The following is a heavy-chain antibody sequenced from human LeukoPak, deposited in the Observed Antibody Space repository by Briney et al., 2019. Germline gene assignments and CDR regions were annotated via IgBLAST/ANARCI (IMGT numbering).Heavy chain of an antibody. CDR1: GGSTSSYY. Sequence: SETLSLTCTVSGGSTSSYYWSWIRQPPGKGLEWIGYIYYSGSTNYNPSLKSRVTISVDTSKNQLSLKLNFVTAADTAVYYCARAGDSYYYYGMDVWGQGTTVTVSS. D-gene: IGHD2-21*01. J-gene: IGHJ6*02. V-gene: IGHV4-59*12. CDR2: IYYSGST. CDR3: ARAGDSYYYYGMDV.